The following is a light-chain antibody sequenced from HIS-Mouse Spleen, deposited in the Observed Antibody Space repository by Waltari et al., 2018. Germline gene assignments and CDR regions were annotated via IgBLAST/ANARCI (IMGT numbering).Light chain of an antibody. V-gene: IGLV2-14*03. CDR2: DVS. CDR1: SSDVGGYNY. J-gene: IGLJ1*01. Sequence: QSALTQPASVSGSPGQSITISCTGTSSDVGGYNYVSWYQQHPGKAPKLMIYDVSNRPSGVSKRLSGSKSGNTASLTISGLQAEDEADYYCSSYTSSSTLGVFGTGTKVTVL. CDR3: SSYTSSSTLGV.